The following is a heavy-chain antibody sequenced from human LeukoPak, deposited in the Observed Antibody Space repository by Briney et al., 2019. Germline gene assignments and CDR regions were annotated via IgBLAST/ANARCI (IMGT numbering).Heavy chain of an antibody. CDR1: GVTASSNY. V-gene: IGHV3-66*04. CDR3: ARLRGEAGTHLSYDY. Sequence: GGSLRLSCAASGVTASSNYMTWVRQAPGKGLEWVSVIYSGGSSFYADSVKGRFTISRDNSKNTLYLQMNSLRVEDTAVYYCARLRGEAGTHLSYDYWGQGTLVTVSS. J-gene: IGHJ4*02. CDR2: IYSGGSS. D-gene: IGHD1-1*01.